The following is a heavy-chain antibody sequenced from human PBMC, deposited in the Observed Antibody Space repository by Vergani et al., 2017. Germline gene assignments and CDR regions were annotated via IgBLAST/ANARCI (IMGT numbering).Heavy chain of an antibody. CDR3: TRRYCTITDCYEGGFDI. CDR2: IRNKGFDGAT. Sequence: EVQLVESGGGLVQPGRSLRLSCTGSGFTFGDYSVTWLRPAPGKGLEWLGYIRNKGFDGATQYAPSLKGRFNISRDDSKSIAYLQMNFLKVEDTAVYYCTRRYCTITDCYEGGFDIWGQGKTVTVSS. J-gene: IGHJ3*02. V-gene: IGHV3-49*03. D-gene: IGHD2-2*01. CDR1: GFTFGDYS.